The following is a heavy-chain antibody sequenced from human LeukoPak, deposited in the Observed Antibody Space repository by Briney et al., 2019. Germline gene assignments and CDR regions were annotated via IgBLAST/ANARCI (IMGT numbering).Heavy chain of an antibody. CDR3: ARSDSSSWYGYFDY. J-gene: IGHJ4*02. CDR2: ISSSSSYI. D-gene: IGHD6-13*01. CDR1: GFTFSSYS. V-gene: IGHV3-21*01. Sequence: GGSLRLSCAASGFTFSSYSMNWVRQAPGKGLEWVSSISSSSSYIYYADSVKGRFTISRDNAKNSLYLQMNSLRAEDTAVYYCARSDSSSWYGYFDYWGQGTLVTVSS.